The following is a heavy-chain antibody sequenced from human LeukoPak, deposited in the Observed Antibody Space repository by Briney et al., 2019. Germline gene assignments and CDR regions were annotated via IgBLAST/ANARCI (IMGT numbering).Heavy chain of an antibody. V-gene: IGHV1-3*01. D-gene: IGHD2-2*01. Sequence: ASVKVSCKASGYTFTSYAMHWVRQAPGQRLEWMGWINAGNGNTKYPQKFQGRVTITRHTSASTAYMELSSLRSEDTAVYYCARGGVGYCSSTSCYEAFDYWGQGTLVTVSS. CDR3: ARGGVGYCSSTSCYEAFDY. CDR1: GYTFTSYA. J-gene: IGHJ4*02. CDR2: INAGNGNT.